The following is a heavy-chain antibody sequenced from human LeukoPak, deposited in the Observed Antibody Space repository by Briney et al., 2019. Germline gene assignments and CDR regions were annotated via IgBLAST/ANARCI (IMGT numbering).Heavy chain of an antibody. V-gene: IGHV3-23*01. D-gene: IGHD6-19*01. CDR2: ISGSGGDT. J-gene: IGHJ4*02. Sequence: VGSLRLSCAVSGFTFSSYPMSWVRQAPGKGLEWVSAISGSGGDTYYADSVKGRFTISRDNSKNTLDLQMNSLRAEDTALYYCATSSGWYPKYFDYWGQGTLVTVSS. CDR3: ATSSGWYPKYFDY. CDR1: GFTFSSYP.